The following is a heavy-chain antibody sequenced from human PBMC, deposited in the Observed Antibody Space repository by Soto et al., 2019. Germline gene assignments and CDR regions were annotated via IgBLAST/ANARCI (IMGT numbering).Heavy chain of an antibody. CDR3: GKGGWLDF. J-gene: IGHJ5*01. V-gene: IGHV3-23*01. CDR2: ISDDSSRT. D-gene: IGHD3-16*01. CDR1: GFTFSTFE. Sequence: EVLLLESGGGLVQPGGSLRLSCAAAGFTFSTFEMSWVRQAPGRGLEWVSFISDDSSRTYYADAVKGRFTISRDNSKHALYLQMHSLTAEDTAVYACGKGGWLDFWGQGTLVTVSS.